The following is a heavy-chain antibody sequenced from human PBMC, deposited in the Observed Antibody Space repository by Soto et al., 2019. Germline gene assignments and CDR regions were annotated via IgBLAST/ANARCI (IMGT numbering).Heavy chain of an antibody. CDR2: ISAYNGNT. CDR3: ARGYYGSGSYHNWFDP. J-gene: IGHJ5*02. V-gene: IGHV1-18*01. CDR1: GYTFTSYA. Sequence: ASVKVSCKASGYTFTSYAMHWVRQAPGQRLEWMGWISAYNGNTNYAQKLQGRVTMTTDTSTSTAYMELRSLRSDDTAVYYCARGYYGSGSYHNWFDPWGQGTLVTVSS. D-gene: IGHD3-10*01.